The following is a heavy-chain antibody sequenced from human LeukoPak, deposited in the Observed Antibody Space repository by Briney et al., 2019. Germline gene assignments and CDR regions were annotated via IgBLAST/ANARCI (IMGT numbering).Heavy chain of an antibody. V-gene: IGHV4-30-2*01. CDR1: GGSISSVGYS. CDR2: IYHSGST. CDR3: ARAIIWGDRTWISPSDAFDI. D-gene: IGHD5-12*01. J-gene: IGHJ3*02. Sequence: SETLSLICVVSGGSISSVGYSWNWIRQPPGKGLKWIGYIYHSGSTYYNPSLKSRVTLSLDRSKNQFSLKLSSVTAADTAVYYCARAIIWGDRTWISPSDAFDIWGQGTVVTVSS.